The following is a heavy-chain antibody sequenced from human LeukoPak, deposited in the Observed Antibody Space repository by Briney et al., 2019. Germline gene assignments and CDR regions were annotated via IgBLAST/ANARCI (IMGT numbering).Heavy chain of an antibody. Sequence: SETLSLTCTVSGGSISTYYWSWIRQPPGKGLEWIACIHYSGSTNYNPSLKSRVTMSVDTSKNQFSLKLSSVAAADTAVYYCARGVAARVSYWGQGTLVTVSS. CDR2: IHYSGST. J-gene: IGHJ4*02. CDR3: ARGVAARVSY. D-gene: IGHD6-6*01. V-gene: IGHV4-59*12. CDR1: GGSISTYY.